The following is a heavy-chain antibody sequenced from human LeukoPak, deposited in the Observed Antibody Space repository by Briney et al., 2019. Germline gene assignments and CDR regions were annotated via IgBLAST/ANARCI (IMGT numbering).Heavy chain of an antibody. CDR1: GGTFSSYA. CDR2: INPSGGST. D-gene: IGHD2-2*01. Sequence: ASVKVSCKTSGGTFSSYAISWVRQAPGQGLEWMGIINPSGGSTSYAQKFQGRVTMTRDTSTSTVYMELSSLRSEVTAVYYCARDLGYQLKYYFDYWGQGTLVTVSS. V-gene: IGHV1-46*01. J-gene: IGHJ4*02. CDR3: ARDLGYQLKYYFDY.